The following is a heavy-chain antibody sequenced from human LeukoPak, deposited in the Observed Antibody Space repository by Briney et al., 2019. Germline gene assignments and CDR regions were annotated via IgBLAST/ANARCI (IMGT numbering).Heavy chain of an antibody. CDR2: ISYDGSNK. V-gene: IGHV3-30*03. CDR1: GFTFSSYG. J-gene: IGHJ4*02. CDR3: ATPYGSGNKRDFDY. D-gene: IGHD3-10*01. Sequence: GGSLRLSCAASGFTFSSYGMHWVRQAPGKGLEWVAVISYDGSNKYYADSVKGRFTISRDNSKNTLYLQMNSLRAEVTAVYYCATPYGSGNKRDFDYWGQGTLVTVSS.